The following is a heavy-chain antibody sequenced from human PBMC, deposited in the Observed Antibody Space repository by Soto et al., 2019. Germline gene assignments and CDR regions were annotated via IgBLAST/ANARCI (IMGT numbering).Heavy chain of an antibody. CDR3: AHAYGGRSLS. Sequence: QITLKESGPTLVKPTQTLTLTCTFSGFSLTTDRVGVGWIRQPPGEALEWLAVIYWDDSKTYRPSLESRLTITKATSKNPVALTTTHMAALDTATYYCAHAYGGRSLSWGQGTLVTVSS. D-gene: IGHD1-26*01. CDR2: IYWDDSK. CDR1: GFSLTTDRVG. V-gene: IGHV2-5*02. J-gene: IGHJ5*02.